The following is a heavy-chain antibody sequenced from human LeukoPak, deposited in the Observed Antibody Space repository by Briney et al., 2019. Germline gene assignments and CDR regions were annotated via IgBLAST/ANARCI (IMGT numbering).Heavy chain of an antibody. CDR1: GFTFSGFW. CDR3: ARSSYSSSSSV. CDR2: INSDGSEG. V-gene: IGHV3-7*03. D-gene: IGHD6-6*01. Sequence: PGGSLRLSCAVSGFTFSGFWMSWSRQAPGKGLERVASINSDGSEGYYADVVKGRFTISRDNAKNSLYLQINSLRAEDTAVYYRARSSYSSSSSVWGQGTMVTVSS. J-gene: IGHJ3*01.